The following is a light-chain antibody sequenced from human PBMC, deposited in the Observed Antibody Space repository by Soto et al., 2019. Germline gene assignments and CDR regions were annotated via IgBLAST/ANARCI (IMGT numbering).Light chain of an antibody. Sequence: EIVMTQSPATLSVSPGERATLSCRASQSVSSNLAWYQQKPGQAPRLLIYGASIRATGIPSRFSGSGSGTEFILTISSLQSEDFAVYYCQQYNNWPITFGQGTRLEIK. CDR1: QSVSSN. CDR3: QQYNNWPIT. V-gene: IGKV3D-15*01. J-gene: IGKJ5*01. CDR2: GAS.